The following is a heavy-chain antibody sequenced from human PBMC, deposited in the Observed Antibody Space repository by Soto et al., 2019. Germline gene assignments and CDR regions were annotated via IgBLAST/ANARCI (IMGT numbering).Heavy chain of an antibody. CDR3: ARGGGVGVAGSAAFDM. CDR1: GYPVTAYY. V-gene: IGHV1-2*02. Sequence: QLHLVQSGAVVKKPGASVTVSCSASGYPVTAYYMHWVRQAPGRGLEWMGGINPATGAAKYTQTFQGRVTMARDTSTSTVFMELSGLTSVDTGVFYCARGGGVGVAGSAAFDMWGQGTLVSVSA. CDR2: INPATGAA. J-gene: IGHJ3*02. D-gene: IGHD3-3*01.